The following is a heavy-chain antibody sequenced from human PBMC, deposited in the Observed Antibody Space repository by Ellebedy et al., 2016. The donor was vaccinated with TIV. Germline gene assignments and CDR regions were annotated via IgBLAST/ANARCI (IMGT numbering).Heavy chain of an antibody. CDR3: AKGHRFGELPFDY. V-gene: IGHV3-23*01. J-gene: IGHJ4*02. CDR1: GFTFSNCA. D-gene: IGHD3-10*01. CDR2: IGGSGGGK. Sequence: GESLKISCAASGFTFSNCAMSWVRQAPGKGLEWVSAIGGSGGGKYYADSVKGRFTISRDNSKNTLYLQMSSLRAEDTAVYYCAKGHRFGELPFDYWGQGTLVTVSS.